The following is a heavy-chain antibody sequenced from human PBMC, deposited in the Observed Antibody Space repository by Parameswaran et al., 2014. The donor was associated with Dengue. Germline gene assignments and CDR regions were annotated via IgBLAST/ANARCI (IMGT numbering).Heavy chain of an antibody. J-gene: IGHJ6*02. V-gene: IGHV4-34*01. CDR2: INHSGST. CDR3: ARGPQVPADGGMDV. Sequence: VRQMPGKGLEWIGEINHSGSTNYNPSLKSRVTISVDTSKNQFSLKLSSVTAADTAVYYCARGPQVPADGGMDVWGQGTTVTVSS. D-gene: IGHD2-2*01.